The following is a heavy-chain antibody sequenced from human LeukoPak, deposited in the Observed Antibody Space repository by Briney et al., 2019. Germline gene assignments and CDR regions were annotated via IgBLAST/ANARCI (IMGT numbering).Heavy chain of an antibody. Sequence: GGSLRLSCAASGLTFSSYAMSWVRQAPGKGLEWVSGISHSGGSAYYADSVKGRFTISRDNSKNTLYLQMNSLRAEDTAVYYCARAVGYEGNMYYFDYWGQGTLVTVSS. D-gene: IGHD2-2*01. V-gene: IGHV3-23*01. CDR2: ISHSGGSA. CDR3: ARAVGYEGNMYYFDY. J-gene: IGHJ4*02. CDR1: GLTFSSYA.